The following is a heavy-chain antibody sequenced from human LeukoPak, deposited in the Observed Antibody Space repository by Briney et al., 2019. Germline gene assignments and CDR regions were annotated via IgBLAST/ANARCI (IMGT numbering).Heavy chain of an antibody. Sequence: GGSLRLSCAASGFTVSTNYMSWVRQAPGKGLEWVSVIYTGGTTYYADSVKGRFTISRDNSKNTLYLQMDSLRAEDTAVYYCARDRGGSRSDCWGQGTLVAVSS. CDR1: GFTVSTNY. D-gene: IGHD6-13*01. V-gene: IGHV3-66*01. J-gene: IGHJ4*02. CDR2: IYTGGTT. CDR3: ARDRGGSRSDC.